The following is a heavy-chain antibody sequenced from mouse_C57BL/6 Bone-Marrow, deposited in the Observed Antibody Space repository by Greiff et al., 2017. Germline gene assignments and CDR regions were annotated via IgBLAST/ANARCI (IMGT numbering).Heavy chain of an antibody. CDR2: INPGSGGT. Sequence: VQLQESGAELVRPGTSVKVSCKASGYAFTNYLIEWVKQRPGQGLEWIGVINPGSGGTNYNEKFKGKATLTADKSSSTAYMQLSSLTSEDSAVYFCARDYDYRGYFDGWSTGTTRNVSS. CDR3: ARDYDYRGYFDG. J-gene: IGHJ1*03. D-gene: IGHD2-4*01. V-gene: IGHV1-54*01. CDR1: GYAFTNYL.